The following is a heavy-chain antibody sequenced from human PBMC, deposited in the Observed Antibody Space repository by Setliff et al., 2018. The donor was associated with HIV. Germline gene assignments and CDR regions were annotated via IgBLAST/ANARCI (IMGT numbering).Heavy chain of an antibody. V-gene: IGHV4-34*01. CDR1: GGSFRGYY. D-gene: IGHD2-15*01. CDR3: ARGGLGVVGAIDY. Sequence: PSETLSLTCAVYGGSFRGYYWTWIRQPPGRGLGWIGEIIHSGGTNYNRSLKSRVTISVDTSKNQFSLNLSSVTAADTAVYYCARGGLGVVGAIDYWSQGTLVTVSS. CDR2: IIHSGGT. J-gene: IGHJ4*02.